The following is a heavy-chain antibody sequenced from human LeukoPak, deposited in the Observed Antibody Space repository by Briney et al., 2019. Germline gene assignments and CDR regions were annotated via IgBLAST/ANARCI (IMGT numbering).Heavy chain of an antibody. CDR3: ARGEDGYNGD. V-gene: IGHV4-34*01. CDR2: INHSGST. Sequence: PSDTPSLTCAVYGGSFSGYYWSWIRQPPGKGLEWIGEINHSGSTNYNPSLKSRVTISVDTSKNQFSLKLSSVTAADTAVYYCARGEDGYNGDWGQGTLVTVSS. CDR1: GGSFSGYY. J-gene: IGHJ4*02. D-gene: IGHD5-24*01.